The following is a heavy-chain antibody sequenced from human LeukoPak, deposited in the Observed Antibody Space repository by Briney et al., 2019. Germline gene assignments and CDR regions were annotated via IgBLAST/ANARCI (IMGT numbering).Heavy chain of an antibody. CDR2: ISGSGGTT. Sequence: PGGSLRLSCVVSGLTFSNYAMSWVRQAPGKGLEWVSVISGSGGTTHYADSVKGRFTISRDNSKNTVYLQMNSLRAEDTAVYYXXXXXXXXYYYAMDVWGQGTTVTVSS. CDR1: GLTFSNYA. J-gene: IGHJ6*02. CDR3: XXXXXXXYYYAMDV. V-gene: IGHV3-23*01.